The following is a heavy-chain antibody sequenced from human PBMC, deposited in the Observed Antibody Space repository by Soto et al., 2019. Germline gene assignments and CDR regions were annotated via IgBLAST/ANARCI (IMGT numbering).Heavy chain of an antibody. CDR1: GDSIINGIYY. J-gene: IGHJ4*02. CDR2: VHYSGTI. CDR3: VRGADRYKCGF. Sequence: QVQVQESGPGLVKPSQTLSLTCTVSGDSIINGIYYWTWIRQHPGKGLEWIGHVHYSGTIYYNPSGRSRVTMSLATSKNQVSLELSSVTVADTAVYYCVRGADRYKCGFWGQGTLVTVSS. V-gene: IGHV4-31*03. D-gene: IGHD2-21*02.